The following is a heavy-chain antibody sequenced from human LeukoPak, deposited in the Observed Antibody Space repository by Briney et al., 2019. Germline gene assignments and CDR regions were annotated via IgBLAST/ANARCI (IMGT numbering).Heavy chain of an antibody. Sequence: GGSLRLSCAASGFTFSSYGMHWVRQAPGKGLEWVAVIWYDGSNKYYADSVKGRFTISRDNPKNTLYLQMNSLRAEDTAVYYCARGAIAAAASVHYYYMDVWGKGTTVTVSS. D-gene: IGHD6-13*01. J-gene: IGHJ6*03. V-gene: IGHV3-33*01. CDR1: GFTFSSYG. CDR3: ARGAIAAAASVHYYYMDV. CDR2: IWYDGSNK.